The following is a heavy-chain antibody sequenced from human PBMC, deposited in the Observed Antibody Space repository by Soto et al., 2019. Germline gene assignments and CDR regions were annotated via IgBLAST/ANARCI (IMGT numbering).Heavy chain of an antibody. CDR3: AKAVVVVVAATPDYGMDV. V-gene: IGHV3-23*01. J-gene: IGHJ6*02. Sequence: GGSLRLSCAASGFTFSSYAMSWVRQAPGKGLEWVSAISGSGGSTYYADSVKGRFTISRDNSKNTLYLQMNSLRAEDTVVYYCAKAVVVVVAATPDYGMDVWGQGTTVTVSS. CDR1: GFTFSSYA. CDR2: ISGSGGST. D-gene: IGHD2-15*01.